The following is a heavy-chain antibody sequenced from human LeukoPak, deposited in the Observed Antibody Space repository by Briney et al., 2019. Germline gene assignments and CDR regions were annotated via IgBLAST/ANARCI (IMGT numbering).Heavy chain of an antibody. CDR3: AATVAGTKGFDY. CDR2: INHSGST. CDR1: GGSFSGYY. V-gene: IGHV4-34*01. J-gene: IGHJ4*02. Sequence: KPSETVSLTCAVYGGSFSGYYWRWIRQPPGKGREGSGEINHSGSTNSNPSPKSPVTTSVDTSKSQFSPKLSSVRAADTAVYYCAATVAGTKGFDYWAEARLPSVSS. D-gene: IGHD6-19*01.